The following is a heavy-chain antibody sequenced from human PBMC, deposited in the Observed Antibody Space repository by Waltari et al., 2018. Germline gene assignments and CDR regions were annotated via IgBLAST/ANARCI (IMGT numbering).Heavy chain of an antibody. Sequence: QVQLQESGPGLVKPSETLSLTCTVSGYSISSGYYWGWIRQPPGKGLEWIGSIYHSGSTYYNPSLKSRVTISVDTSKNQFSLKLSSVTAADTAVYYCAGELGGDYWGQGNLVTVSS. CDR3: AGELGGDY. CDR2: IYHSGST. J-gene: IGHJ4*02. CDR1: GYSISSGYY. V-gene: IGHV4-38-2*02. D-gene: IGHD7-27*01.